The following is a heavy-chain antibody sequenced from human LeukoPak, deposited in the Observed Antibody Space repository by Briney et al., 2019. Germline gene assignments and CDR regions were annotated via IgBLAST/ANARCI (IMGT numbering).Heavy chain of an antibody. CDR1: GYSFTSYW. CDR2: IYPGDSDT. D-gene: IGHD2-2*02. Sequence: GESLKISCKGSGYSFTSYWIGWVRQMPGKGLEGMGIIYPGDSDTRYSPSFQGQVTISADKSISTAYLQWSSLKASDTAMYYCARHQPGYCSSTSCYTVPDYWGQGTLVTVSS. V-gene: IGHV5-51*01. CDR3: ARHQPGYCSSTSCYTVPDY. J-gene: IGHJ4*02.